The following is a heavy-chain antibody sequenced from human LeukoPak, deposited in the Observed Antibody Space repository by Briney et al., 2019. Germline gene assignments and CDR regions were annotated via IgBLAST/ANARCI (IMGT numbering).Heavy chain of an antibody. CDR2: IYYSGST. Sequence: SETLSLTCTVSGGSLSSYYWSWIRQPPGKGLEWVGYIYYSGSTNYNPSLKSRVTISVDTSKNQFSLRLSSVTAADTAVYYCARVYGAGYDFRGAFDIWGQGTMVTVS. V-gene: IGHV4-59*01. J-gene: IGHJ3*02. CDR1: GGSLSSYY. CDR3: ARVYGAGYDFRGAFDI. D-gene: IGHD5-12*01.